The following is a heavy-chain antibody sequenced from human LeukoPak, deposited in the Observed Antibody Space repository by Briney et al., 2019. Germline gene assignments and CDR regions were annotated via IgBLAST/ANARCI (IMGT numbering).Heavy chain of an antibody. D-gene: IGHD3-9*01. V-gene: IGHV4-59*12. CDR1: GGSISSYY. CDR3: ARDLGLTISDNWFDP. Sequence: SETLSLTCTVSGGSISSYYWSWIRQPPGKGLEWIGYIYYSGSTNYNPSLRSRVTISVDTSKNQFSLQLSSVTAADTAVYYCARDLGLTISDNWFDPWGQGTLVTVSS. CDR2: IYYSGST. J-gene: IGHJ5*02.